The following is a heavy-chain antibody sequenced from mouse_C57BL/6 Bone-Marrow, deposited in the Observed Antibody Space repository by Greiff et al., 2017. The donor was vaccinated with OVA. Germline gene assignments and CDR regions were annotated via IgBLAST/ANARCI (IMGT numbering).Heavy chain of an antibody. CDR1: GYSFTGYY. Sequence: EVQLQQSGPELVKPGASVKISCKASGYSFTGYYMNWVKQSPEKSLEWIGEINPSTGGTTYNQKFKAKATLTVDKSSSTAYMQLKSLTSEDSAFYYCARGGYDGAWFAYWGQGTLVTVSA. V-gene: IGHV1-42*01. D-gene: IGHD2-2*01. CDR2: INPSTGGT. J-gene: IGHJ3*01. CDR3: ARGGYDGAWFAY.